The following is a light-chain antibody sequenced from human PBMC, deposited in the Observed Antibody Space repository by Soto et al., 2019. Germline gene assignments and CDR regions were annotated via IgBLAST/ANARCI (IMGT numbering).Light chain of an antibody. Sequence: DIQMTQSPSTLSASVGDTVTITCRASQTISGWLAWYQQRPGKAPNLLIFDASTLESGVPSRFSGSGSGTTFTLTISSLQSDDFATYYCLQYNGYYRTLGQGTKVEIK. CDR2: DAS. J-gene: IGKJ1*01. CDR3: LQYNGYYRT. V-gene: IGKV1-5*01. CDR1: QTISGW.